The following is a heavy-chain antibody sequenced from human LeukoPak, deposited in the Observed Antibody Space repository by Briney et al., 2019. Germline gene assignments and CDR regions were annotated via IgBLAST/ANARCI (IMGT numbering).Heavy chain of an antibody. D-gene: IGHD3-22*01. CDR2: ISSSSSTI. V-gene: IGHV3-48*01. CDR3: AKGGGSGYCFDC. CDR1: GFTFSSYS. Sequence: QTGGSLRLSCAASGFTFSSYSMNWVRQAPGKGLEWVSYISSSSSTIYYADSVKGRFTISRDNSKITLYLQMNNLRAEDTAVYYCAKGGGSGYCFDCWGQGTLVTVSS. J-gene: IGHJ4*02.